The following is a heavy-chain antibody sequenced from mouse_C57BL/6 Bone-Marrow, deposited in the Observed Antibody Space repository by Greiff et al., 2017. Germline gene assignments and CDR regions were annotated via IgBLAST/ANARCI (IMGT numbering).Heavy chain of an antibody. Sequence: VQLQQSGAELARPGASVKMSCKASGYTFTSYTMHWVKQRPGQGLEWIGYINPSSGYTKYNQKFKDKATLTADKSSSTAYMQLSSLTSEDSAVYYCAEGVVADYWGQGTTLTVSS. J-gene: IGHJ2*01. V-gene: IGHV1-4*01. CDR3: AEGVVADY. CDR2: INPSSGYT. D-gene: IGHD1-1*01. CDR1: GYTFTSYT.